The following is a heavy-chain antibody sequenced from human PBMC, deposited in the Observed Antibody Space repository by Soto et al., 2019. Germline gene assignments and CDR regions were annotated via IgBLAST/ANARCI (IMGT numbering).Heavy chain of an antibody. CDR3: AKGRYYYYYGMDV. Sequence: PGGSLRLSCAASGFTFSIYAMSWVRQAPGKGLEWVSAISGSGGSTYYADSVKGRFTISRDNSKNTLYLQMNSLRAEDTAVYYCAKGRYYYYYGMDVWGQGTTVTVSS. CDR1: GFTFSIYA. V-gene: IGHV3-23*01. CDR2: ISGSGGST. J-gene: IGHJ6*02.